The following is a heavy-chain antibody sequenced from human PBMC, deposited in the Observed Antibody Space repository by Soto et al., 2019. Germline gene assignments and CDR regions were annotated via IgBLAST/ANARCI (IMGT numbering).Heavy chain of an antibody. J-gene: IGHJ6*02. D-gene: IGHD2-15*01. CDR2: IYYSGDT. Sequence: QVQLQESGPGLVKPSQPLSLTCTVSGGSISSGSFYWTWIRQHPGKGLEFIGYIYYSGDTYYNPALRSRVMISPGPPKNQYSFSLTSVIDADTAVYYCAREWSGGRRDGNPDKYYGMDVWGQGTKVTVSS. CDR3: AREWSGGRRDGNPDKYYGMDV. V-gene: IGHV4-31*03. CDR1: GGSISSGSFY.